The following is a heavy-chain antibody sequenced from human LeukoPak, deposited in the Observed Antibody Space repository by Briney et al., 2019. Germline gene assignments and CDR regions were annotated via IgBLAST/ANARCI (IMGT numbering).Heavy chain of an antibody. D-gene: IGHD6-6*01. V-gene: IGHV3-48*02. CDR1: GLTFSTYS. J-gene: IGHJ4*02. CDR3: AREYSSSSGKALDY. CDR2: ISSSSSTI. Sequence: GGSLRLSCAASGLTFSTYSINWVRQAPGKGLEWVSYISSSSSTIYYADSVKGRLTISRDNAKNSLHLQMNTLRDEDTAVYYCAREYSSSSGKALDYWGQGTLVTVSS.